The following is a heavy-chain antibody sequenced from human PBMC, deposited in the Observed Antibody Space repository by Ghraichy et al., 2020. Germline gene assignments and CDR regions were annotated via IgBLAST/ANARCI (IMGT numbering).Heavy chain of an antibody. J-gene: IGHJ6*02. D-gene: IGHD4-11*01. V-gene: IGHV3-23*01. CDR2: ISGSGGST. CDR3: AKVRRTTVTIRVVSGMDV. CDR1: GFTFSSYA. Sequence: GGSLRLSCAASGFTFSSYAMSWVRQAPGKGLEWVSAISGSGGSTYYADSVKGRFTISRDNSKNTLYLQMNSLRAEDTAVYYCAKVRRTTVTIRVVSGMDVWGQGTTVTVSS.